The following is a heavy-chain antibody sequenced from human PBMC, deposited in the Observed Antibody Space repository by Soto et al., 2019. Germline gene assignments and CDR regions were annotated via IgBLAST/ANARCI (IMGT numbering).Heavy chain of an antibody. CDR1: GFTFSSYA. CDR3: AREWDGSLSPGIDY. D-gene: IGHD1-26*01. CDR2: ISYDGSNK. J-gene: IGHJ4*02. Sequence: QVQLVESGGGVVQPGRSLRLSCAASGFTFSSYAMHWVRQAPGKGLEWVAVISYDGSNKYYADSVKGRFTISRDNSKNTLYLQMNSLRAEDTAVYYCAREWDGSLSPGIDYWGQGTLVTVSS. V-gene: IGHV3-30-3*01.